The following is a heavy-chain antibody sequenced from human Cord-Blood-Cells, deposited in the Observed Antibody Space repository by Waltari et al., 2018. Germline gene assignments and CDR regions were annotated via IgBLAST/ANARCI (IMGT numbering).Heavy chain of an antibody. V-gene: IGHV5-51*01. CDR1: GYTFTSYW. D-gene: IGHD2-2*01. CDR2: IYPGDSDT. CDR3: ARQSDCSSTSCYDY. Sequence: EVQLVQSGAEVKKPGEYLKTSCKGSGYTFTSYWSGWCRQLPGKGLEWMGIIYPGDSDTRYSPSFQGQVTISADKSISTAYLQWSSLKASDTAMYYCARQSDCSSTSCYDYWGQGTLVTVSS. J-gene: IGHJ4*02.